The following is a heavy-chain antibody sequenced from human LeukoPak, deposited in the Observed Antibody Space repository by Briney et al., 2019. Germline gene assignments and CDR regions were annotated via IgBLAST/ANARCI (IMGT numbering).Heavy chain of an antibody. CDR2: ISRSGNP. D-gene: IGHD6-13*01. J-gene: IGHJ4*02. CDR3: ARRLAAAGASYLDF. CDR1: GFSIGSGYH. Sequence: PSETLSLICAVSGFSIGSGYHWGWVRQSPGTGLQWIGSISRSGNPYYNPSLMSRVTISIDTSGNQSSLRLSSVTAADTAVYYCARRLAAAGASYLDFWGRGTLLTVSS. V-gene: IGHV4-38-2*01.